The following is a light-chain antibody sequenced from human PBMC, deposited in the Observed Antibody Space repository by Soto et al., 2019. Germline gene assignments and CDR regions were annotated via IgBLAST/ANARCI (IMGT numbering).Light chain of an antibody. J-gene: IGKJ4*01. CDR1: QTIGTW. CDR2: RAS. CDR3: QQYNDLST. V-gene: IGKV1-5*03. Sequence: DIQMTQSPSTLSTSVGDTVTITCRASQTIGTWLAWYQQKPAKAPKLLIYRASTLESGVPSRFSGGGSGTEFTLTISSLQADDFATYCCQQYNDLSTFGGGTKVDIK.